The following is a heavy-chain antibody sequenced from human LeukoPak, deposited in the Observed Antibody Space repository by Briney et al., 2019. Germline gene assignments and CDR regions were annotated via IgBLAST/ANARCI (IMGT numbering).Heavy chain of an antibody. J-gene: IGHJ5*02. D-gene: IGHD2-8*01. V-gene: IGHV1-46*01. Sequence: GASVMVSCKASGYTFTSYYIYWVRQAPGQGLEWMGVINPSGGGTSYAQKFQGRVTMTRDTSTSTVYMDLRSLRSEDTAVYFCARDMLAVPSNWFDPWGQGTLVTVSS. CDR2: INPSGGGT. CDR3: ARDMLAVPSNWFDP. CDR1: GYTFTSYY.